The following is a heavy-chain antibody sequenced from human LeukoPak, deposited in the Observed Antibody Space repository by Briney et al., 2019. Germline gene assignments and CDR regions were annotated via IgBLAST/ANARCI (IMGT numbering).Heavy chain of an antibody. CDR3: ASSEYYDFWSGYYTFDY. D-gene: IGHD3-3*01. V-gene: IGHV4-39*07. CDR1: GGSISSSSYY. CDR2: IYYSGST. J-gene: IGHJ4*02. Sequence: SETLSLTCTVSGGSISSSSYYWGWIRQPPGKGLEWIGSIYYSGSTYYNPSLKSRVTISVDTSKNQFSLKLSSVTAADTAVYYCASSEYYDFWSGYYTFDYWGQGTLVTASS.